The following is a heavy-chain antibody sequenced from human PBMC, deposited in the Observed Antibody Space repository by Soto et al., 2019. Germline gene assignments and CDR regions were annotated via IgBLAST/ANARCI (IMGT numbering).Heavy chain of an antibody. Sequence: GGSLRLSCAASGFTFGDYAMQWVRQAPGKGLKWVSAISWNSGSIDYADSVKGRFTISRDNAKNSLYLQMNSLRAEDTALYYCAKSHTTSGWYVTTDYWGQGTRVTVSS. J-gene: IGHJ4*02. D-gene: IGHD6-19*01. CDR1: GFTFGDYA. CDR3: AKSHTTSGWYVTTDY. CDR2: ISWNSGSI. V-gene: IGHV3-9*01.